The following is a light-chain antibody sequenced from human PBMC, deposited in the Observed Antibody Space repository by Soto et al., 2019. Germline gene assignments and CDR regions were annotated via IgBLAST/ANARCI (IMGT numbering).Light chain of an antibody. Sequence: EIVMTQSPATLSVSPGERVTLSCRASQSVSGNLAWYQQKPGQAPRLLIHGASTRATGIPARFSGSGSGTEFTLTISSLQSEDFAVYYCQQYNNWLFTFGRGTRVEIK. J-gene: IGKJ4*01. V-gene: IGKV3-15*01. CDR3: QQYNNWLFT. CDR1: QSVSGN. CDR2: GAS.